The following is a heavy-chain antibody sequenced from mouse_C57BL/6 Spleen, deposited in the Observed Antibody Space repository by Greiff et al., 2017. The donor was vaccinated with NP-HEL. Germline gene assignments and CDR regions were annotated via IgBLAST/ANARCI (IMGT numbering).Heavy chain of an antibody. CDR1: GYTFTDYE. D-gene: IGHD2-4*01. CDR2: IDPETGGT. Sequence: QVQLQQSGAELVRPGASVTLSCKASGYTFTDYEMHWVKQTPVHGLEWIGAIDPETGGTAYNQKFKGKAILTADKSSSTAYMELRSLTSEDSAVYYCTEIYYDYDAFAYWGQGTLVTVSA. CDR3: TEIYYDYDAFAY. V-gene: IGHV1-15*01. J-gene: IGHJ3*01.